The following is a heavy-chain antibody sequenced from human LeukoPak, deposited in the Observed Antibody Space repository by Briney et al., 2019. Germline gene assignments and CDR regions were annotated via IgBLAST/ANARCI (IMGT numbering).Heavy chain of an antibody. D-gene: IGHD3-3*01. CDR3: AKSITIFGVVIG. Sequence: RASVKVSCKASGYTFTGYYMHWVRQAPGQGLEWMGWINPNSGGTNYAQKFQGRVTMTRDTSISTAYMELSRLRSDDTAVYYCAKSITIFGVVIGWGQGTLVTVSS. CDR1: GYTFTGYY. CDR2: INPNSGGT. V-gene: IGHV1-2*02. J-gene: IGHJ4*02.